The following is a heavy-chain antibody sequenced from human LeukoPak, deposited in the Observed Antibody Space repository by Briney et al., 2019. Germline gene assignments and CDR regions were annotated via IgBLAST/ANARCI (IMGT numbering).Heavy chain of an antibody. CDR2: IYHSGST. D-gene: IGHD2-8*02. J-gene: IGHJ4*02. CDR1: GGSISSGGYS. V-gene: IGHV4-30-2*01. Sequence: SETLSLTCAVSGGSISSGGYSWSWIRQPPGKGLEWIGYIYHSGSTYYNPSLKSRVTISVDRSKNQFSLKLSSVTAADTAVYYCARAPGLVPFDYWGQGTLVTVSS. CDR3: ARAPGLVPFDY.